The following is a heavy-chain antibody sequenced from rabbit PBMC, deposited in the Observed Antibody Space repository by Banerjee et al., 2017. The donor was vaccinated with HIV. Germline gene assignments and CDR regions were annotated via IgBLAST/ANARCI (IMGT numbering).Heavy chain of an antibody. CDR1: GFSFSSSYY. V-gene: IGHV1S40*01. CDR3: ARDGYGYYRHGYGGYFNL. D-gene: IGHD6-1*01. Sequence: QSLEESGGDLVKPGASLTLTCTASGFSFSSSYYMCWVRQAPGKGLEWIGCIYAGSGSAYYASWVKSRFTISKTSSTTVTLQMTSLTAADTATYFCARDGYGYYRHGYGGYFNLWGQGTLVTVS. J-gene: IGHJ4*01. CDR2: IYAGSGSA.